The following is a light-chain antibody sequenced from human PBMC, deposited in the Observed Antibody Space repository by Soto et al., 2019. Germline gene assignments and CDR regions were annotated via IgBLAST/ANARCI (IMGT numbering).Light chain of an antibody. CDR2: EVS. Sequence: SALTQPPSASGSPGQSVTISCTGTSSDVGGYNYVPWYQQHPGKAPKLMIYEVSKRPSGVPDRFSGSKSGNTASLTVSGLQAEDEADYYCSSYAGSNKRVFGTGTKLTVL. CDR3: SSYAGSNKRV. J-gene: IGLJ1*01. CDR1: SSDVGGYNY. V-gene: IGLV2-8*01.